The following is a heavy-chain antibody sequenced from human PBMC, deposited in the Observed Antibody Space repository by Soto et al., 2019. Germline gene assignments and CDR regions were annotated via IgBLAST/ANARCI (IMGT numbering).Heavy chain of an antibody. Sequence: GGSLRLSCAASGFTLSSNSMAWVRQAPGKRLQWVSGISNDGCTTFYIDSVRGRFTISRDTSTNTLYLQMDSLRVEDTAVYCCAKWSGVEDDWGQGTLVTVSS. D-gene: IGHD3-10*01. CDR2: ISNDGCTT. CDR1: GFTLSSNS. J-gene: IGHJ4*02. V-gene: IGHV3-23*01. CDR3: AKWSGVEDD.